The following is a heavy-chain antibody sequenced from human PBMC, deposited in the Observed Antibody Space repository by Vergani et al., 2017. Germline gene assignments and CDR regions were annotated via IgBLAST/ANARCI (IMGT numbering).Heavy chain of an antibody. CDR2: IYDSRNN. V-gene: IGHV4-39*01. D-gene: IGHD6-6*01. J-gene: IGHJ3*02. Sequence: QLQLQESGPRLVKPSETLSLTCSLSGMSISNNNYYWGWIRQPPGKGLEWIGSIYDSRNNNYSPSLKSRVSISVETSKNQFSLNLTSVTAADTAVYYCARHLRQLARNDVFDIWGHGTLVTVSS. CDR3: ARHLRQLARNDVFDI. CDR1: GMSISNNNYY.